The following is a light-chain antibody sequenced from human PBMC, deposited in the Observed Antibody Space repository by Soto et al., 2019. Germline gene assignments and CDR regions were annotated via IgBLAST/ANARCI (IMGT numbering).Light chain of an antibody. CDR1: QSVAGTY. CDR3: QQYGSSPAT. Sequence: EIVLTQSPGTLSLSPGERATLSCRASQSVAGTYLAWYQQKPGQAPRLLIYRASSRATGIPDRFSGSGSGTDFTLTISRLEPEDFAVFYCQQYGSSPATFGQGTRLEIK. J-gene: IGKJ5*01. CDR2: RAS. V-gene: IGKV3-20*01.